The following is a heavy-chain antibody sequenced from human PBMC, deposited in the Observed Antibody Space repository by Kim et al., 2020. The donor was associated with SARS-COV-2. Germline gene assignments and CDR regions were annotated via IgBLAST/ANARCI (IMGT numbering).Heavy chain of an antibody. D-gene: IGHD6-19*01. J-gene: IGHJ4*02. Sequence: SETLSLTCTVSGGSISSYYWSWIRQPPGKGLEWIGYIYYSGSTNYNPPLKSRVPISVDTPKNQFSLKLSSVTAADTAVYYCARQKSDTGYSSGWYVNYWRQGTLVTVSS. CDR1: GGSISSYY. V-gene: IGHV4-59*08. CDR2: IYYSGST. CDR3: ARQKSDTGYSSGWYVNY.